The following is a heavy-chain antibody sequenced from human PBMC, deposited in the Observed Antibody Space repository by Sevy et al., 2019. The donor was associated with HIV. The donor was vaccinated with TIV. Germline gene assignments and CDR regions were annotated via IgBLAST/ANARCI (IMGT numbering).Heavy chain of an antibody. J-gene: IGHJ6*02. CDR3: AGDHVKDGDLGDYYYYAIDV. D-gene: IGHD4-17*01. CDR1: GFTLSDYY. Sequence: GGSLRLSCAASGFTLSDYYMSWIRQAPGKGLEWVSYISGSGSDIYYADSVTGRFTISRDNAKNSLYLQMNSVRSEDKAVYYCAGDHVKDGDLGDYYYYAIDVWGQGTTVTVSS. CDR2: ISGSGSDI. V-gene: IGHV3-11*01.